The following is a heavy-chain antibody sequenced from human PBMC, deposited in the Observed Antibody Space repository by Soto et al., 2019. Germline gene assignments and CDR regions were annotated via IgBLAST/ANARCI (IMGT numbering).Heavy chain of an antibody. V-gene: IGHV4-34*01. D-gene: IGHD3-10*01. CDR3: ARGSKLGNYYGSGSLNWFDP. J-gene: IGHJ5*02. CDR2: INHSGST. CDR1: GGSFSGYY. Sequence: SETLSLTCAVYGGSFSGYYWSWIRQPPGKGLEWIGEINHSGSTNYNPSLKSRVTISVDTSKNQFSLKLSSVTAADTAVYYCARGSKLGNYYGSGSLNWFDPWGQGTLVT.